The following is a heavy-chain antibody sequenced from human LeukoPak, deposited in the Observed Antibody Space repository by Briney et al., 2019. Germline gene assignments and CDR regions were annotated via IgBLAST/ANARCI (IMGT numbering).Heavy chain of an antibody. CDR3: ATVTLVRAVSNCFDP. D-gene: IGHD3-10*01. Sequence: SETLSLTCAVSGYSISSGYYWGWIRPPPGKGLEWIGNIYHSGSTDYNPPLKSRLTILVDTSKNQSSLKLNSVTAAAPALYYSATVTLVRAVSNCFDPWGQGTLVTVSS. V-gene: IGHV4-38-2*01. CDR2: IYHSGST. J-gene: IGHJ5*02. CDR1: GYSISSGYY.